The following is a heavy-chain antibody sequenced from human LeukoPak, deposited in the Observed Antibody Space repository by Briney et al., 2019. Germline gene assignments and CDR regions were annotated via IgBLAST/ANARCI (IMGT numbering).Heavy chain of an antibody. J-gene: IGHJ4*02. CDR1: GFTVSSNY. CDR3: AKDFLGDYGDLGACY. CDR2: IYSGGST. Sequence: PGGSLRLSCAASGFTVSSNYMSWVRQAPGRGLEWVSVIYSGGSTYYADSVKGRFTISRDNSKNTLFLHMNSLRAGDTAVYYCAKDFLGDYGDLGACYWGQGTLVTVSS. V-gene: IGHV3-66*01. D-gene: IGHD4-17*01.